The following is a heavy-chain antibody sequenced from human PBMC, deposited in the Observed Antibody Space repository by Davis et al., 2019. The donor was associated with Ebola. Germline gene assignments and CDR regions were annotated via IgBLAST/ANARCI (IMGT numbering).Heavy chain of an antibody. D-gene: IGHD3-16*02. CDR1: GYTFTSYG. V-gene: IGHV1-18*01. J-gene: IGHJ4*02. Sequence: ASVKVSCKASGYTFTSYGISWVRQAPGQGLEWMGWISAYNGNTNYAQKLQGRVTMTTDTSTSTAYMELRSLRSDDTAVYYCARPLYDYVWGSYRDLFSCGYWGQGTLVTVSS. CDR3: ARPLYDYVWGSYRDLFSCGY. CDR2: ISAYNGNT.